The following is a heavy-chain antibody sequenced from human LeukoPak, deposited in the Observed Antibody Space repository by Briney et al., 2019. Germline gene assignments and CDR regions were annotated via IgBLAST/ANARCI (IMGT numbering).Heavy chain of an antibody. D-gene: IGHD3-10*01. J-gene: IGHJ4*02. V-gene: IGHV4-34*01. Sequence: SETLSLTCAVYGGSFSGYYWSWIRQPPGKGLEWIGEINHSGSTNYNPSLKSRVTISVDTSKNQSSLKLSSVTAADTAVYYCARQLTMAYDYWGQGTLVTVSS. CDR2: INHSGST. CDR3: ARQLTMAYDY. CDR1: GGSFSGYY.